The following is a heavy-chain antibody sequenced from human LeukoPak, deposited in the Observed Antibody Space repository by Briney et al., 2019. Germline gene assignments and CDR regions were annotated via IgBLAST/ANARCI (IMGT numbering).Heavy chain of an antibody. D-gene: IGHD3-22*01. CDR2: INWNGGST. CDR3: ARRVTMIVVAGGPKYYFDY. CDR1: GFTFDDYG. Sequence: GGSLRLSCAASGFTFDDYGMSWVRQAPGKGLEWVSGINWNGGSTGYADSVKGRFTISRDNAKNSLYLQMDSLRAEDTALYYCARRVTMIVVAGGPKYYFDYWGQGTLVTVSS. J-gene: IGHJ4*02. V-gene: IGHV3-20*04.